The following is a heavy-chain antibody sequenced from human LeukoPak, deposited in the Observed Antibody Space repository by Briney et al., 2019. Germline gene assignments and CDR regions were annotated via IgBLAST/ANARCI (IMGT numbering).Heavy chain of an antibody. J-gene: IGHJ4*02. Sequence: GGSLRLSCAASGFTFSSYGMHWVRQAPGKGLEWVAFIRYDGSNKYYADSVKGRFTISRDDSKNTLYLQMNSLRAEDTAMYYCAAATGLKVFDYWAREPWSPSPQ. V-gene: IGHV3-30*02. CDR2: IRYDGSNK. D-gene: IGHD6-13*01. CDR1: GFTFSSYG. CDR3: AAATGLKVFDY.